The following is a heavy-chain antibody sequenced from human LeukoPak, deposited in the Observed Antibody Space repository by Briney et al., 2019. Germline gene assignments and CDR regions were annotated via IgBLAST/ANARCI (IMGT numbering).Heavy chain of an antibody. J-gene: IGHJ4*02. V-gene: IGHV1-69*13. CDR1: GYTFTGYY. Sequence: SVKVSCKASGYTFTGYYMHWVRQAPGQGLEWMGGIIPIFDSPNYAQKFQGRLTITADASTSTAYMELSSLISEDTAVYYCARPADKSTHRVYFDSWGQGTLVTVSS. CDR3: ARPADKSTHRVYFDS. CDR2: IIPIFDSP. D-gene: IGHD3-10*01.